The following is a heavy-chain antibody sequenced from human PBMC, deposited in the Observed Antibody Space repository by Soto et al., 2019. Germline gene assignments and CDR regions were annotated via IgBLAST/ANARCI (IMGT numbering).Heavy chain of an antibody. CDR1: GFTFSSYG. V-gene: IGHV3-33*01. CDR2: IWYDGSNK. Sequence: QVQLVESGGGVDQPGRSLRLSCAASGFTFSSYGMHWVRQAPGKGLEWVAVIWYDGSNKYYADSVKGRFTISRENSKDRLYLQMNSLRAEDTAVYYCARDGASSAHDDFDIWGQGTMVTVSS. J-gene: IGHJ3*02. D-gene: IGHD6-19*01. CDR3: ARDGASSAHDDFDI.